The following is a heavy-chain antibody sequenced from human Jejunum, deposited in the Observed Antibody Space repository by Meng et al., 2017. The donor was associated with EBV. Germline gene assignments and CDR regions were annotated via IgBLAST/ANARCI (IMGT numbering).Heavy chain of an antibody. CDR2: VSGSGGNT. CDR1: CFTFSSDS. J-gene: IGHJ4*02. CDR3: AKLLKY. Sequence: RLGSWGGLVQSGGSPPLSCAASCFTFSSDSMSWGRQPPGKGLGWVSTVSGSGGNTYYADSVKGRFTISRDISKNTVYLQMNSLSAEDKAIYYCAKLLKYWGQGTLVTVSS. V-gene: IGHV3-23*01.